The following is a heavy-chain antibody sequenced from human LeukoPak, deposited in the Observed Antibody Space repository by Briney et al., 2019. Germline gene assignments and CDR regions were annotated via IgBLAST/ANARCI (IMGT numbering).Heavy chain of an antibody. D-gene: IGHD3-3*01. J-gene: IGHJ5*02. CDR1: GYTFTSYG. CDR3: ARALHYDFWSGYKYNWFDP. Sequence: ASVKVSCKASGYTFTSYGISWVRQAPGQGLEWMGWISAYNGNTNYAQKLQGRVTMTTDTSTSTAYMELRSQRSGDTAVYYCARALHYDFWSGYKYNWFDPWGQGTLVTVSS. V-gene: IGHV1-18*01. CDR2: ISAYNGNT.